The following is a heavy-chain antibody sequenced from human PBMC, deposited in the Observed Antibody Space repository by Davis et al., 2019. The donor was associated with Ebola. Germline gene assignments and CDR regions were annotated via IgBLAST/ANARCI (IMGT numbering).Heavy chain of an antibody. D-gene: IGHD5-18*01. CDR2: IDHSGNS. Sequence: PSETLSLTCAVYGGSFSGYYWSWIRQSPGKGLEWIGEIDHSGNSKYNPSLKSRVAISVDTSKQQFSLSLTSVTAADTAVYFCARGLVDSPMAPVDYHGMDVWGQGTTVTVSS. CDR3: ARGLVDSPMAPVDYHGMDV. V-gene: IGHV4-34*01. J-gene: IGHJ6*02. CDR1: GGSFSGYY.